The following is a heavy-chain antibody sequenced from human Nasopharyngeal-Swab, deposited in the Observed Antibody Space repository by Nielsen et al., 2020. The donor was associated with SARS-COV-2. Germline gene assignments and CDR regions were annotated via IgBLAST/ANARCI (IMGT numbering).Heavy chain of an antibody. D-gene: IGHD6-19*01. CDR2: ISAYNGNT. J-gene: IGHJ4*02. CDR1: CYSFTSYG. Sequence: ASLMFSCNASCYSFTSYGFSWVRQPPGQGLEWWGWISAYNGNTNSAQKLQGRVSMTTDTSTSTAYMELRSLRSDDTAVYYCARDYRAWSSGFPFDYWGQGTLLTISS. V-gene: IGHV1-18*01. CDR3: ARDYRAWSSGFPFDY.